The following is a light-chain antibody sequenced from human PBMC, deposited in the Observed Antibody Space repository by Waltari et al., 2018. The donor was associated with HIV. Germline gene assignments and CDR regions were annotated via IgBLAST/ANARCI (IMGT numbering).Light chain of an antibody. CDR1: SPNIGNNQ. CDR3: GAWDSSLSAVV. CDR2: DNN. J-gene: IGLJ1*01. V-gene: IGLV1-51*01. Sequence: QYVLTQPPSVSAASGQKVHISCSGSSPNIGNNQVSWDQPLPETAPKLLIYDNNKRPSGIPDRFSASKSGTSATLGITGLQTGDEAEYDGGAWDSSLSAVVFGTGTKVTVL.